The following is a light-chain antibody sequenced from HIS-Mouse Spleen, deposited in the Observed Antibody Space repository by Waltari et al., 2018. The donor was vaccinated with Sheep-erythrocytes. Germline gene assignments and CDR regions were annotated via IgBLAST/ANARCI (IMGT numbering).Light chain of an antibody. CDR1: QSFSSY. Sequence: EIVLTHSPATLSLSPGARATLPCSASQSFSSYLAWYQQEPGQAPRLLIYDASNRATGIPARFSGSGSGTDFTLTISSLEPEDCAVYYWKQRSNWYTFGQGTKLEIK. V-gene: IGKV3-11*01. CDR3: KQRSNWYT. CDR2: DAS. J-gene: IGKJ2*01.